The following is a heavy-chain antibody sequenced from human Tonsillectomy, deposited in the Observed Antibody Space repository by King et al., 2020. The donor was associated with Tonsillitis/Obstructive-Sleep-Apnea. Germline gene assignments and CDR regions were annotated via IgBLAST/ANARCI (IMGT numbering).Heavy chain of an antibody. Sequence: VQLVESGAEVKKPGASVKVSCKASGYTFTSYYMHWVRQAPGQGLEWMGIINPSGGSTSYAQKFQGRVTMTRDTSTSTVYMELSSLRSEDTAVYYCAREESITMVRGVTHYYMDVWGKGTTVTVSS. V-gene: IGHV1-46*01. J-gene: IGHJ6*03. CDR2: INPSGGST. CDR1: GYTFTSYY. D-gene: IGHD3-10*01. CDR3: AREESITMVRGVTHYYMDV.